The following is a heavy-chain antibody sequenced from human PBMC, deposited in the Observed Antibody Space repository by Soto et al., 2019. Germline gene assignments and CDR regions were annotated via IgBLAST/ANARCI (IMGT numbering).Heavy chain of an antibody. V-gene: IGHV4-38-2*01. CDR1: GYPISSGYY. CDR3: ARSSGYVPGGY. CDR2: IHHSGST. D-gene: IGHD5-12*01. J-gene: IGHJ4*02. Sequence: PXETLSLTCAVAGYPISSGYYWGSLRQPPGKGLEWIGIIHHSGSTYYNPSLRSRITISVDTSKNQFSLKMPSVTAADTAVYYCARSSGYVPGGYWGQGILVTV.